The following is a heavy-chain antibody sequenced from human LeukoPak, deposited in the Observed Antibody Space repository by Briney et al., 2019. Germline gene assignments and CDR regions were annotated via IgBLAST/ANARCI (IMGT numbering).Heavy chain of an antibody. D-gene: IGHD6-19*01. CDR3: ARGLGGSSGCFGY. CDR2: IHNSGTT. J-gene: IGHJ4*02. CDR1: GDSISRHIYH. V-gene: IGHV4-39*02. Sequence: SETLSLTCSVSGDSISRHIYHWTWIRQSPGEGLEWIGNIHNSGTTYYKPSLKSRVTISVDTSKNHFSLKLRSVTAADTAVYYCARGLGGSSGCFGYWGQGTLVTVSS.